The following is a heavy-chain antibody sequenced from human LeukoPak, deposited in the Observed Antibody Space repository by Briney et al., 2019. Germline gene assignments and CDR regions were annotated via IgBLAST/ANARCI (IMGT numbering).Heavy chain of an antibody. Sequence: NPWETLSITCAVYGGSFSGYYWSWIRQPQGKGLEWIGEINHSGSTNYNPSLKSRVTISVDTSKNQFSLKLSSVTAADTAVYYCARGRYYYGSGTDAFDIWGQGTMVTVSS. J-gene: IGHJ3*02. D-gene: IGHD3-10*01. CDR1: GGSFSGYY. CDR2: INHSGST. V-gene: IGHV4-34*01. CDR3: ARGRYYYGSGTDAFDI.